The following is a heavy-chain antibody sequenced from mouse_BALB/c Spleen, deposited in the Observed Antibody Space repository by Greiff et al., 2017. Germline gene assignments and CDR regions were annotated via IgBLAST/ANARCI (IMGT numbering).Heavy chain of an antibody. J-gene: IGHJ3*01. CDR3: ARGNRYDRAWFAY. CDR1: GFSLTGYG. V-gene: IGHV2-6-7*01. CDR2: IWGDGST. D-gene: IGHD2-14*01. Sequence: VKLQESGPGLVAPSQSLSITCTVSGFSLTGYGVNWVRQPPGKGLEWLGMIWGDGSTDYNSALKSRLSISKDNSKSQVFLKMNSLQTDDTARYYCARGNRYDRAWFAYWGQGTLVTVSA.